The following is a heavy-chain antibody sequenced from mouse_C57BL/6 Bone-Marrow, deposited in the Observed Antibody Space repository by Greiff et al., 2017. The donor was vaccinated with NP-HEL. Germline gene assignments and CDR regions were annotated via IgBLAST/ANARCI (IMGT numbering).Heavy chain of an antibody. CDR1: GFNIKNTY. V-gene: IGHV14-3*01. Sequence: VQLQQSVAELVRPGASVKLSCTASGFNIKNTYMPWVKQRPEQGLEWIGRIDPANGNTKYAPKFQGKATITADTSSNTAYLQLSSLTSEDTAIFYCAFYGNYLWFAYWGQGTLVTVSA. CDR2: IDPANGNT. J-gene: IGHJ3*01. CDR3: AFYGNYLWFAY. D-gene: IGHD2-1*01.